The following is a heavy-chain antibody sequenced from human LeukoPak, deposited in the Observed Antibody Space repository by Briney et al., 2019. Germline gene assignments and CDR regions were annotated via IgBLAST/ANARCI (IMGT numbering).Heavy chain of an antibody. Sequence: SETLSLTCAVYGGSFSGYYWGWIRQPPGKGLEWIGEINYSGSTNYNPSLKSRVTISEDTSKNQFSLNLSSVTAADTAVYYCARENAAMVNPFDYWGQGTLVTVSS. J-gene: IGHJ4*02. D-gene: IGHD5-18*01. CDR1: GGSFSGYY. V-gene: IGHV4-34*01. CDR2: INYSGST. CDR3: ARENAAMVNPFDY.